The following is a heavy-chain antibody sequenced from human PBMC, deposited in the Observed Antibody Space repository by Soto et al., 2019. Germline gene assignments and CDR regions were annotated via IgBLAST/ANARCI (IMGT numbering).Heavy chain of an antibody. V-gene: IGHV3-48*01. CDR2: ISSGSSTM. J-gene: IGHJ6*04. CDR1: GFTFSIYS. CDR3: ATSPHEAALDV. D-gene: IGHD6-13*01. Sequence: GGSLRLSCVASGFTFSIYSMSWVRQAPGKGLEWVSYISSGSSTMYYGDSVTGRFTISRDNAKNSLYLQMNSLRAEDTAVYYCATSPHEAALDVWGKGTTVTVSS.